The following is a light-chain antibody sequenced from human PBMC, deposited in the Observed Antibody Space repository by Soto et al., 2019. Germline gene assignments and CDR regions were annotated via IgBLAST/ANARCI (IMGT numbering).Light chain of an antibody. CDR2: RNN. J-gene: IGLJ2*01. V-gene: IGLV1-47*01. CDR3: STWEDSLNVL. CDR1: SSNIGSNY. Sequence: QSVLTQPPSESGTPGQRVTISCSGSSSNIGSNYVYWYQQLPGTAPKLRIYRNNQRPSGVPDRFSGSKSGTSASLAISGLRSEDEADYYCSTWEDSLNVLFGGGTKVTVL.